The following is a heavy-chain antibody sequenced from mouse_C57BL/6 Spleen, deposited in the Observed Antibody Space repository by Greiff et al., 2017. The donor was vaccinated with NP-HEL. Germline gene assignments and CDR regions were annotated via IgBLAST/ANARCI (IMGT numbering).Heavy chain of an antibody. Sequence: EVKLVESGGGLVKPGGSLKLSCAASGFTFSDYGMHWVRQAPEKGLEWVAYISSGSSTIYYADTVKGRFTISRDNAKNTLFLQMTSLRSEDTAMYYCARRTTVVATDYYYAMDYWGQGTSVTVSS. CDR2: ISSGSSTI. CDR3: ARRTTVVATDYYYAMDY. D-gene: IGHD1-1*01. V-gene: IGHV5-17*01. J-gene: IGHJ4*01. CDR1: GFTFSDYG.